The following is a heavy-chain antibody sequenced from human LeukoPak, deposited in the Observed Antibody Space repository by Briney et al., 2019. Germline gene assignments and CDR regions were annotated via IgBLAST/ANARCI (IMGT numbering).Heavy chain of an antibody. J-gene: IGHJ5*02. CDR1: GFTFSSYG. CDR2: ISYDGSNK. D-gene: IGHD2-2*02. Sequence: GGSLRLSCAASGFTFSSYGMHWVRQAPGKGLEWVALISYDGSNKYYADSVKGRFTISRDNSKNTLYLQMNSLRAEDTAVYYCARAIAQYSYCSSADCYTGLFDPWGQGTLVTVSS. V-gene: IGHV3-30*03. CDR3: ARAIAQYSYCSSADCYTGLFDP.